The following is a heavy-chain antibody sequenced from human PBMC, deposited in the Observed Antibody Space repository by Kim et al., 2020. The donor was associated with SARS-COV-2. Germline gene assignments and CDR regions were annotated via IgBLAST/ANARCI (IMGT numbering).Heavy chain of an antibody. D-gene: IGHD6-19*01. CDR2: ISYDGSHN. CDR1: GFTFSSYG. Sequence: GGSLRLSCAASGFTFSSYGMHWVRQAPGKGLEWVAVISYDGSHNYYADSVKGRFTISRDNSKNTLYLQMNSLRAEDTAVYYCAKAEADYHYFGIDVWGQG. CDR3: AKAEADYHYFGIDV. J-gene: IGHJ6*02. V-gene: IGHV3-30*18.